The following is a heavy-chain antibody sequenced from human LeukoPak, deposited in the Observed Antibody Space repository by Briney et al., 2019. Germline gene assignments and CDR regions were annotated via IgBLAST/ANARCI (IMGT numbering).Heavy chain of an antibody. D-gene: IGHD2-15*01. CDR2: IKSKIDGETT. CDR1: GFTFGDHA. J-gene: IGHJ4*02. Sequence: KPGRSLRLSCTASGFTFGDHAMSWVRQTPGKGLGWVGRIKSKIDGETTDYAAPVRDRFTISRDDSKNMLYLQINSLKTEDTGLYFCTTAVVASTHKPEWGQGTLITVSS. CDR3: TTAVVASTHKPE. V-gene: IGHV3-15*01.